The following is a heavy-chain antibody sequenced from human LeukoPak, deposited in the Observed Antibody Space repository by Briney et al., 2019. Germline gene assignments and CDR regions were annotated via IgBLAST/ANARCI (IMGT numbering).Heavy chain of an antibody. D-gene: IGHD5-18*01. CDR3: ARHVDTAMVIWDHNYYYYGMDV. CDR2: IIPNLGMA. Sequence: SVKVSCKASGGTFSSYTISWVRQAPGQGLEWMGRIIPNLGMANYAQKFQGRVTITADKSTSTAYMELSSLRSEDTAVYYCARHVDTAMVIWDHNYYYYGMDVWGQGTTVTVSS. J-gene: IGHJ6*02. V-gene: IGHV1-69*02. CDR1: GGTFSSYT.